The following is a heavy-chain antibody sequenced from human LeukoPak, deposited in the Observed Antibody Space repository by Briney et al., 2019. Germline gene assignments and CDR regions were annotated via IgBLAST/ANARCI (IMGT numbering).Heavy chain of an antibody. D-gene: IGHD4-23*01. CDR2: LSYGGSTV. Sequence: GGSLRLSCAASGFNFGASYMSWIRHAPGKGLEWISYLSYGGSTVWYADSVKGRFTISRDNAKNSLYLQMNSLGAEDTAVYYLSKRFTGFRGGNPFDLWGQGTLVTVSS. V-gene: IGHV3-11*01. CDR1: GFNFGASY. J-gene: IGHJ4*02. CDR3: SKRFTGFRGGNPFDL.